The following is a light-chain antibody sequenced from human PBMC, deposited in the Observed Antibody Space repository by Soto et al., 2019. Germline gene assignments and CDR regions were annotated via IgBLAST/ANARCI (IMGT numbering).Light chain of an antibody. CDR3: SSYTTSNTLV. J-gene: IGLJ1*01. CDR2: DVS. V-gene: IGLV2-14*01. Sequence: QSVLTQPASVSGSPGQSITISCTGTSSDVGYYDYVSWYQEHPGKAPKLMIYDVSNRPSGVSDRFSGSKSGNTASLSISGLQAEDEADYYGSSYTTSNTLVFGSGTKLTVL. CDR1: SSDVGYYDY.